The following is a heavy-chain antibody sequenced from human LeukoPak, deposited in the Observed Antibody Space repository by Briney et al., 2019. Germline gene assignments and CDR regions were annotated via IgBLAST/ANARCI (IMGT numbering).Heavy chain of an antibody. V-gene: IGHV3-21*01. CDR3: ARFRFGYYDNSGPP. Sequence: GGSLRLSCAASGFTFSNYSMNWVRQAPGKGLEWVSSISSRSSYIYYADSVKGRFTISRDNAKNSLYLQMNSLRAEDTAVYYCARFRFGYYDNSGPPWAQGTLVTVPS. D-gene: IGHD3-22*01. J-gene: IGHJ5*02. CDR1: GFTFSNYS. CDR2: ISSRSSYI.